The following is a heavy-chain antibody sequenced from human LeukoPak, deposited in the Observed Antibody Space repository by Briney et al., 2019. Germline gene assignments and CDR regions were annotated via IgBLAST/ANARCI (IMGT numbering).Heavy chain of an antibody. CDR1: GYTFTGYY. CDR2: INPNSGGT. CDR3: SILSNPYKKYYFDY. V-gene: IGHV1-2*02. D-gene: IGHD2-15*01. Sequence: ASVKVSCKASGYTFTGYYMHWVRQAPGQGLEWMGWINPNSGGTNYAQKFQGRVTMTGDTSISTAYMELSRLRSDDTAVYYCSILSNPYKKYYFDYWGQGTLVTVSS. J-gene: IGHJ4*02.